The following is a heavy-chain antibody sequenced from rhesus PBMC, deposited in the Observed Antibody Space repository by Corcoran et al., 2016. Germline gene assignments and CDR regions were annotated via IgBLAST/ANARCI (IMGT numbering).Heavy chain of an antibody. J-gene: IGHJ6*01. CDR2: IYANSAST. D-gene: IGHD5-24*01. CDR1: GGSISAYHY. Sequence: QVQLQQWGDGLVKPSETLSLTCAVYGGSISAYHYWSWIRQPPGKGLEWIGYIYANSASTNYNPSLKNRVTISKDRSKNQFSLKLTAVTAADTAVYYCARGGTGCFDSWGQGVVVTVSS. V-gene: IGHV4-73*01. CDR3: ARGGTGCFDS.